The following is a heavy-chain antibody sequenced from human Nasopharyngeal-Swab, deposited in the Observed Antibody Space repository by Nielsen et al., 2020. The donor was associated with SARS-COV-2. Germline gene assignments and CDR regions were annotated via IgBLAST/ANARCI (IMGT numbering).Heavy chain of an antibody. D-gene: IGHD2-2*01. CDR1: GFTFTNYW. V-gene: IGHV3-7*01. J-gene: IGHJ1*01. Sequence: GESLKISCAASGFTFTNYWMSWVRQAPGKGLEWVANIKQDGSEKYYVDSVKGRFTISRDNAKNSLYLQMNSLRVEDTAVYYCARERFCSSTSCYPGYFQHWGQGTLVTVSS. CDR2: IKQDGSEK. CDR3: ARERFCSSTSCYPGYFQH.